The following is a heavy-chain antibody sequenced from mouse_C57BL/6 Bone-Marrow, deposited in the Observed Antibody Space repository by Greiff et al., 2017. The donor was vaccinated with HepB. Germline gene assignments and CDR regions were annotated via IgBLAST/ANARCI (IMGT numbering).Heavy chain of an antibody. V-gene: IGHV5-17*01. D-gene: IGHD1-1*01. CDR3: ARPKGPYYGSSYGYFDY. CDR2: ISSGSSTI. CDR1: GFTFSDYG. J-gene: IGHJ2*01. Sequence: EVQGVESGGGLVKPGGSLKLSCAASGFTFSDYGMHWVRQAPEKGLEWVAYISSGSSTIYYADTVKGRFTISRDNAKNTLFLQMTSLRSEDTAMYYCARPKGPYYGSSYGYFDYWGQGTTLTVSS.